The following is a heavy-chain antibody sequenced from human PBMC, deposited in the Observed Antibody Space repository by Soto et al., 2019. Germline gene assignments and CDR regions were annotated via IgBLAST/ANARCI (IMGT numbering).Heavy chain of an antibody. Sequence: GASVKVSCKASGGTFSSYAISWVRQAPGQGLELMGGIIPIFGTANYAQKFQGRVTITADKSTSTAYMELSSLRSEDTAVYYCALGAMVYAPAYYYGMDVWGQGTTVTVS. V-gene: IGHV1-69*06. D-gene: IGHD2-8*01. CDR1: GGTFSSYA. J-gene: IGHJ6*02. CDR2: IIPIFGTA. CDR3: ALGAMVYAPAYYYGMDV.